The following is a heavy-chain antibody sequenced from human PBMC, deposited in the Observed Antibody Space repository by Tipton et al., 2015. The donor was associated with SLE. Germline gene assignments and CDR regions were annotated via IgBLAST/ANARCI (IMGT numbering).Heavy chain of an antibody. D-gene: IGHD3-3*01. V-gene: IGHV4-39*06. Sequence: TLSLTCTVSGGSISSSSYYWGWIRQPPGKGLEWIGSIYYSGSTYYNPSLKSRVTISVDTSKNQSPLKLSSVTAADTAVYYCAREIRFLEWLSYYYYVDVWGKGTTVTVSS. CDR1: GGSISSSSYY. CDR3: AREIRFLEWLSYYYYVDV. CDR2: IYYSGST. J-gene: IGHJ6*03.